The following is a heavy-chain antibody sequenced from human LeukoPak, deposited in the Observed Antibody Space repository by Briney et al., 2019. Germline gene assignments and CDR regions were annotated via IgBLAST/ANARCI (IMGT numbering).Heavy chain of an antibody. J-gene: IGHJ4*02. CDR3: AKVRPLSYTGYFDY. V-gene: IGHV3-23*01. CDR2: ISGNGAIP. Sequence: GGSLRLSCAASGSSFSFYAMSWVRQAPGKGLEWVSAISGNGAIPYYADSVKGRFTISRDNSKNTLYVQMNSLRAEDTAVYYCAKVRPLSYTGYFDYWGQGALVTVSS. CDR1: GSSFSFYA. D-gene: IGHD1-26*01.